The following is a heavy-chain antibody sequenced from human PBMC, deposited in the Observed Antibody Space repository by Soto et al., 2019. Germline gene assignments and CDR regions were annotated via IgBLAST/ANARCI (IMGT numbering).Heavy chain of an antibody. Sequence: GGSLRLSCAASGFTFSSYWMSWVRQAPGKGLEWVANIKQDGSEKYYVDSVKGRFTISRDNAKNSLYLQMNSLRAEDTAVYYCAGEYYDFWSGYSYWGQGTLVTVSS. V-gene: IGHV3-7*01. J-gene: IGHJ4*02. D-gene: IGHD3-3*01. CDR1: GFTFSSYW. CDR2: IKQDGSEK. CDR3: AGEYYDFWSGYSY.